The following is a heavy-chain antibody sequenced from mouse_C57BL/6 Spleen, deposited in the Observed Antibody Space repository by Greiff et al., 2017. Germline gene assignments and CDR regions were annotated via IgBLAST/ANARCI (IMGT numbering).Heavy chain of an antibody. Sequence: QVQLQQPGAELVRPGSSVKLSCKASGYTFTSYWMHWVKQRPIQGLEWIGNIDPSDSDTHYNQKFKDKATLTVDKSSSTAYMQLSSLTSEDSAVYYCAGSSFDYWGQGTTLTVSS. CDR3: AGSSFDY. CDR1: GYTFTSYW. J-gene: IGHJ2*01. D-gene: IGHD1-1*01. V-gene: IGHV1-52*01. CDR2: IDPSDSDT.